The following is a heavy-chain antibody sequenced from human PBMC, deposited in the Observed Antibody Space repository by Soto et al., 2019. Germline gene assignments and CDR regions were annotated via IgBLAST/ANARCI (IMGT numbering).Heavy chain of an antibody. Sequence: WTWIRQHPGKGLEWIGYISYSVSTYYNPSLKSRVTISVDTSKNQFSMKLSSVTAADTAVYYCARDSRSSGWYGSSRFYYGMDVWGQGTTVTVSS. J-gene: IGHJ6*02. CDR2: ISYSVST. D-gene: IGHD6-19*01. CDR3: ARDSRSSGWYGSSRFYYGMDV. V-gene: IGHV4-31*02.